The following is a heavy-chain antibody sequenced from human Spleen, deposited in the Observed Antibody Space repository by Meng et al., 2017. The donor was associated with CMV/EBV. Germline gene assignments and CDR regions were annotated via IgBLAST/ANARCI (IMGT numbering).Heavy chain of an antibody. D-gene: IGHD1-26*01. CDR3: ARDGSWGYPSYYSDY. CDR1: GFTFSSYW. J-gene: IGHJ4*02. CDR2: IKQDGSEK. V-gene: IGHV3-7*01. Sequence: GGSLRLSCAASGFTFSSYWMSWVRQAPGKGLEWVANIKQDGSEKYYVDSVKGRFTISRDNAKNSLYLQMSSLKAEDTAVYYCARDGSWGYPSYYSDYWGQGIRVTVSS.